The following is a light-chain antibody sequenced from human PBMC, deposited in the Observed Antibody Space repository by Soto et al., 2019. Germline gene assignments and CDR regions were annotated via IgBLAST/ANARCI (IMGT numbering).Light chain of an antibody. CDR3: CFYAGSTYVV. Sequence: QSALTQPASVSGSPGQSITISCTGTSSAVGSYSLVSWYQQHPGKAPKLIIYAGTKRPSGISSRFSGSKSANTASLTISGLQAEEEDDYCCCFYAGSTYVVFGGGTKLTVL. CDR2: AGT. CDR1: SSAVGSYSL. V-gene: IGLV2-23*01. J-gene: IGLJ2*01.